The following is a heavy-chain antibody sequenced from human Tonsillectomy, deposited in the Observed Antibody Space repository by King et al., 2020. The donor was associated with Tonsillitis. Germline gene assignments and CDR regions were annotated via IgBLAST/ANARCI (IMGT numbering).Heavy chain of an antibody. CDR3: ARHGTTVTTRFDC. D-gene: IGHD4-17*01. CDR1: GGSISSRSSY. Sequence: QLQESGPGLVKPSETLSLTCTVSGGSISSRSSYWGWIRQPPGKGLEWIGSIYYSGSTSYNPSLESRVTISVDTAKNQFSLKLSSVTASDTAIYYCARHGTTVTTRFDCWGQGSLVTVSS. J-gene: IGHJ4*02. V-gene: IGHV4-39*01. CDR2: IYYSGST.